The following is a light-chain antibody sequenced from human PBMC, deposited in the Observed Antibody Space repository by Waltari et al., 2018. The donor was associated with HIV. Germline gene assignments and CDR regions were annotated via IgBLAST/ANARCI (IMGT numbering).Light chain of an antibody. CDR1: RSNIGSNS. CDR2: NNN. V-gene: IGLV1-44*01. Sequence: QSVLTQPPSASGTAGQRVTISCSGRRSNIGSNSVTWYQQVPGPAPTLLIYNNNQRPSGVPDRFSGSKSGTSASLAISGLQSDDEADYYCAAWDDDLNGLFGGGTKLTVL. J-gene: IGLJ2*01. CDR3: AAWDDDLNGL.